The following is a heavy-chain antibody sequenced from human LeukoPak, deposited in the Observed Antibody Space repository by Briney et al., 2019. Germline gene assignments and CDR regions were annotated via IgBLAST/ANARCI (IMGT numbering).Heavy chain of an antibody. D-gene: IGHD3-3*01. Sequence: SETLSLTCTLSSPSISSYYWSWIRHPPGGGRGWVGYIYYSGSHNYNRSLKSPVTMSVATSKNQFPLKLSSVTAADTAVYYCARGVTIFGVVTPLWFDPWGQGTLVTVSS. V-gene: IGHV4-59*01. CDR2: IYYSGSH. CDR1: SPSISSYY. CDR3: ARGVTIFGVVTPLWFDP. J-gene: IGHJ5*02.